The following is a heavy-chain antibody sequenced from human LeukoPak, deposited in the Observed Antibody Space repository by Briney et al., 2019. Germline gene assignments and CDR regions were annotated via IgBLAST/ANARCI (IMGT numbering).Heavy chain of an antibody. V-gene: IGHV3-11*01. D-gene: IGHD2-21*02. CDR2: ISSSGSTI. J-gene: IGHJ6*03. Sequence: GGSLRLSCAASGFTFSDYYMSWIRQAPGKGLEWVSYISSSGSTIYYADSVKGRFTISRDNAKNSPYLQMNSLRAEDTAVYYCARVREVTAITTYYYYYMDVWGKGTTVTVSS. CDR1: GFTFSDYY. CDR3: ARVREVTAITTYYYYYMDV.